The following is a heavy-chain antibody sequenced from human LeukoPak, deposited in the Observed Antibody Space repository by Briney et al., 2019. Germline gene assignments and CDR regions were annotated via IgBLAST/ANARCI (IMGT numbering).Heavy chain of an antibody. CDR2: IRSKAYGGTT. D-gene: IGHD1-1*01. J-gene: IGHJ6*02. CDR3: TRGPTQQWVYYGMDV. Sequence: GRSLRLSRTTSGFTFGDHAMSWVRQAPGKGLEWVGFIRSKAYGGTTEHAASVRGRFTISRDDSKSIAYLQMNSLKTEDTAVYYCTRGPTQQWVYYGMDVWGQGTTVIVSS. CDR1: GFTFGDHA. V-gene: IGHV3-49*04.